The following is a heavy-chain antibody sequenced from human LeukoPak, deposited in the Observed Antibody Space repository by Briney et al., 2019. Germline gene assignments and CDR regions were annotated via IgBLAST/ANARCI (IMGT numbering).Heavy chain of an antibody. D-gene: IGHD6-13*01. CDR3: ARYSSSWCFDY. CDR1: GYTFTSYG. Sequence: ASGNVSCKASGYTFTSYGISWVRQAPGQGLEWMGWISAYNGNTNYAQKLQGRVTMTTDTSTSTDYMELRSLRSDDTAVYYCARYSSSWCFDYWGQGTLVTVSS. J-gene: IGHJ4*02. V-gene: IGHV1-18*01. CDR2: ISAYNGNT.